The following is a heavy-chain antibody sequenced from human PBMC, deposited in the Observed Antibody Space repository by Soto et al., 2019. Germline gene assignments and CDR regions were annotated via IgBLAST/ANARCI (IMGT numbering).Heavy chain of an antibody. CDR1: GFAFNSHD. CDR2: ISRTANTI. Sequence: GSLRLSCTASGFAFNSHDFNWVRQAPGKGLEWISYISRTANTIYYADSVKGRFTISRDNAKNSLYLQMNSLRAEDTAVYYCARDQPGYSYGYGLGYWGQGTLVTVSS. J-gene: IGHJ4*02. D-gene: IGHD5-18*01. CDR3: ARDQPGYSYGYGLGY. V-gene: IGHV3-48*01.